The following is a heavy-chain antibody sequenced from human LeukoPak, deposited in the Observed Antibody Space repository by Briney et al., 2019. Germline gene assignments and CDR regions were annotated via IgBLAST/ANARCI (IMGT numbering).Heavy chain of an antibody. J-gene: IGHJ5*02. Sequence: GGSLRLSCAASGFTFSSYGMHWVRQAPGKGLEWVAVISYDGSNKYYADSVKGRFTISRDDSTNTLYLQMNSLRAEDTAVYYCARSVGGGVSGTGDWFDPWGQGTLAIVSS. CDR2: ISYDGSNK. D-gene: IGHD1-26*01. V-gene: IGHV3-30*03. CDR1: GFTFSSYG. CDR3: ARSVGGGVSGTGDWFDP.